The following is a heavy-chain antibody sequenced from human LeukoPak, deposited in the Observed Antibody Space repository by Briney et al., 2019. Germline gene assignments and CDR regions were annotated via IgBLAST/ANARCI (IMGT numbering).Heavy chain of an antibody. J-gene: IGHJ4*02. CDR2: IRCDGSNK. V-gene: IGHV3-30*02. CDR1: GFTFSSYG. Sequence: GGSLRLSCAASGFTFSSYGMHWVRQAPGKGLEWVAFIRCDGSNKYYADSVKGRFTISRDNSKNTLYLQMNSLRAEDTAVYYCAKDPDCSSTSCPYYFDCWGQGTLVTVSS. D-gene: IGHD2-2*01. CDR3: AKDPDCSSTSCPYYFDC.